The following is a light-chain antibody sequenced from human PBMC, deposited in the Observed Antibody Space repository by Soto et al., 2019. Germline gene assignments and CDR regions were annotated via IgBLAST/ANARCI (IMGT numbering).Light chain of an antibody. CDR1: QSVSSSY. CDR3: EEYGSSPFS. J-gene: IGKJ3*01. Sequence: DIVLTQSPGTLSLSPGQRATLSCRASQSVSSSYLAWYQKKPGQAPRLLIYSASSMATGIPGRFSGSGSWTGFTLTISRLEPEGLVVDYCEEYGSSPFSFGPRTKVDIK. V-gene: IGKV3-20*01. CDR2: SAS.